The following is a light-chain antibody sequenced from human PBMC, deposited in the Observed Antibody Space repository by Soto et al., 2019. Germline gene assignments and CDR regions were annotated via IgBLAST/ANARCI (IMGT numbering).Light chain of an antibody. CDR2: GAS. CDR1: QSVSSN. CDR3: QQYNNWPLT. V-gene: IGKV3-15*01. Sequence: TLSVSPGERATLSCRASQSVSSNLAWYQQKPGQAPRLLFYGASTWATGIPDRFSGSGSGTELTLTISSLQSEDFAVYYCQQYNNWPLTFGQGTKVDIK. J-gene: IGKJ1*01.